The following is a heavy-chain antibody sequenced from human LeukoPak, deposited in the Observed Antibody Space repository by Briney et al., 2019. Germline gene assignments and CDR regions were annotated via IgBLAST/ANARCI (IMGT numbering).Heavy chain of an antibody. V-gene: IGHV3-30*04. Sequence: GGSLRLSCAVSGFTFSSYSMHWVRQAPGKGLEWVAVISYDGSNKYYTDSVRGRFTISRDNSKNTLYLQMNSLRAEDTAVYYCAREGVAVAGCFDYWGQGTLVTVSS. CDR1: GFTFSSYS. CDR3: AREGVAVAGCFDY. CDR2: ISYDGSNK. D-gene: IGHD6-19*01. J-gene: IGHJ4*02.